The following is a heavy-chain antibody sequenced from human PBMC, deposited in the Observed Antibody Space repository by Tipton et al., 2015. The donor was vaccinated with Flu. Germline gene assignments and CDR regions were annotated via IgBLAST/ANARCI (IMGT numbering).Heavy chain of an antibody. CDR2: IYHSGTT. V-gene: IGHV4-38-2*01. D-gene: IGHD3-10*02. J-gene: IGHJ4*02. Sequence: TLSLTCSVSGYSIRSAYYWGWVRRPPGKGLEWIGTIYHSGTTYYNPSLKSRLTISVVTSKNQFSLRLSSVTAAGTAVYYCARHTGDSVRGVIDYWGQGTLVTVSS. CDR3: ARHTGDSVRGVIDY. CDR1: GYSIRSAYY.